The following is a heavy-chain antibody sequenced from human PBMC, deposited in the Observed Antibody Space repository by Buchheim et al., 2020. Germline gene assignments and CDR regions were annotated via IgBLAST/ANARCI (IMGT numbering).Heavy chain of an antibody. CDR3: AKADDCSGGSCYCFDY. V-gene: IGHV3-30-3*01. J-gene: IGHJ4*02. Sequence: VQLMESGGGVVQPGKSLRLSCAASGFTSSRYPMHWVRQTPGKGLEWLAGISDDGTNTYYADSARGRFTISRDKNTHILQMNSLRADDTALYYCAKADDCSGGSCYCFDYWGQGTL. CDR2: ISDDGTNT. CDR1: GFTSSRYP. D-gene: IGHD2-15*01.